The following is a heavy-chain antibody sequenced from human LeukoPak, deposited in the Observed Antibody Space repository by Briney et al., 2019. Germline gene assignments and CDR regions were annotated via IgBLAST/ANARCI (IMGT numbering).Heavy chain of an antibody. D-gene: IGHD5-18*01. J-gene: IGHJ4*02. CDR3: AKSRGYNYAKFDY. CDR1: GFTFSNYW. CDR2: INSDGINT. V-gene: IGHV3-74*01. Sequence: GGSLRLSCAASGFTFSNYWMHWVRQAPGKGLVWVSRINSDGINTSYADSVKGRFTISRDNAKNTLNLQMNGLRAEDTALYYCAKSRGYNYAKFDYWGQGTLVTVSS.